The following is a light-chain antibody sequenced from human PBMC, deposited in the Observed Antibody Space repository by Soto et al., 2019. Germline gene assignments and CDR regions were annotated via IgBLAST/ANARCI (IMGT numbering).Light chain of an antibody. V-gene: IGKV3-20*01. CDR1: RSVSNNY. CDR3: RQYGSSPPT. CDR2: GAS. J-gene: IGKJ1*01. Sequence: EIVLTQSPGTLSLSPGERDTLSCRASRSVSNNYVDWYQRKPGQAPRLLIYGASGRAADIPRRFCGSGSGTDFTLTITRLEPEDLEVYYGRQYGSSPPTFGQGTTVESK.